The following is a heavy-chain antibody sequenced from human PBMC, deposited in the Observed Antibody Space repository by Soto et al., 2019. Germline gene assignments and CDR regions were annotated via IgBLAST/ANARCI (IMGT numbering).Heavy chain of an antibody. CDR1: GATFSSYA. D-gene: IGHD5-12*01. V-gene: IGHV1-69*14. CDR3: XRVVAIPGYPDH. J-gene: IGHJ4*02. Sequence: QVQLVQSGAEVRQPASSVKVSCKTSGATFSSYAITWVRQAPGQGLEWMGGIVPTVDTTAYEQKFQGRLTXXXXKXTXTXXXXXXXXXXXDXAVYXCXRVVAIPGYPDHWGQGTLVTVSS. CDR2: IVPTVDTT.